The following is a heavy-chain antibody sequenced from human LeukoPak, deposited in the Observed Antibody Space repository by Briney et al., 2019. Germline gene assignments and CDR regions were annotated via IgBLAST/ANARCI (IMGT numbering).Heavy chain of an antibody. J-gene: IGHJ6*02. CDR1: GFTFSSYA. D-gene: IGHD6-19*01. CDR3: ARDRQWLVGYYGMDV. CDR2: ISGSGGST. Sequence: GGSLRLSCAASGFTFSSYAMSWVRQAPGKGLEWVSAISGSGGSTYYADSVKGRFTISRDNAKNSLYLQMNSLRAEDTAVYYCARDRQWLVGYYGMDVWGQGTTVTVSS. V-gene: IGHV3-23*01.